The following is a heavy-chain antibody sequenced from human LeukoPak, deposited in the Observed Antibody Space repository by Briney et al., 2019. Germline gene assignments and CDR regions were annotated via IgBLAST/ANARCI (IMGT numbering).Heavy chain of an antibody. D-gene: IGHD4/OR15-4a*01. J-gene: IGHJ3*01. V-gene: IGHV3-23*01. Sequence: GSLRLSCAASAFTFSNCAMSWVRQAPGKGLEWVSGFSRSGGTTYYADSVKGRFTISGDSSKNTLYLQMNSLRAEDTAVYYCARETIEAFDVWGQGTMVTVSS. CDR2: FSRSGGTT. CDR1: AFTFSNCA. CDR3: ARETIEAFDV.